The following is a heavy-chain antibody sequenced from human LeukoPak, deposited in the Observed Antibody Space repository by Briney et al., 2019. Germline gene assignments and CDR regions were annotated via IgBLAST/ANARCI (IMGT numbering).Heavy chain of an antibody. CDR3: VRGDNWFDP. V-gene: IGHV3-53*01. CDR1: GFTVSTNY. Sequence: GGSLRLSCVPSGFTVSTNYMTWVRQAPGKGLEWVSVIYGGGTTYYADSVKGRFTIFRDNSKNTVYLQMNSLRAEDTAVYYCVRGDNWFDPWGQGTLVTVS. CDR2: IYGGGTT. J-gene: IGHJ5*02.